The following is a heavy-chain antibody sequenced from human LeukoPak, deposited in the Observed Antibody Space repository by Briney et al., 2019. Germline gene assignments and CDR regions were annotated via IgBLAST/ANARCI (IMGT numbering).Heavy chain of an antibody. CDR3: ARLDDVDTQLDS. D-gene: IGHD5-18*01. CDR2: IYPGDSDT. Sequence: GESLQISCKGSGFRFTNSWIGWARQMPGKGLEWMGIIYPGDSDTRYSPSFQGQVTISADKSISTAYLQWSSLEASDTAMYYCARLDDVDTQLDSWGQGTLVTVSS. V-gene: IGHV5-51*01. CDR1: GFRFTNSW. J-gene: IGHJ4*02.